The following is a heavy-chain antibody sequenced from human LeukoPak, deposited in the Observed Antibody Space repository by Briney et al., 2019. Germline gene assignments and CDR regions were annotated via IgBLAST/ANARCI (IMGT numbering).Heavy chain of an antibody. CDR1: GFIFGVYG. CDR3: ARDLAGCTSCYPNWFDP. CDR2: IKQDGGEK. Sequence: QSGGSLRLSCADSGFIFGVYGMNWVRQAPGKGLEWVANIKQDGGEKYYVDSVKGRFTISRDNAKNSLYLQMNSLRAEDTAVYYCARDLAGCTSCYPNWFDPWGQGTLVTVSS. J-gene: IGHJ5*02. V-gene: IGHV3-7*01. D-gene: IGHD2-2*01.